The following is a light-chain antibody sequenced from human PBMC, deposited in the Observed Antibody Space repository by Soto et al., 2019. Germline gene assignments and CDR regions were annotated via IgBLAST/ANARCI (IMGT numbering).Light chain of an antibody. J-gene: IGKJ4*01. CDR1: QSVGSNY. Sequence: EIVLTQSPGTLSLSPGERATLSCRASQSVGSNYLAWYQQKPGQAPRILIFGASGRATGIPDRFSGSGSGTDFTLTISRLEPEDFAVYYCQQYGTSPLTFGGGTKVDIK. CDR3: QQYGTSPLT. V-gene: IGKV3-20*01. CDR2: GAS.